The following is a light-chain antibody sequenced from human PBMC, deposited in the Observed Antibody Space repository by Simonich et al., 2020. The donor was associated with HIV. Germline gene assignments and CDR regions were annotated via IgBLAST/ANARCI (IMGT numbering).Light chain of an antibody. V-gene: IGLV8-61*01. Sequence: QTVVTQETSSSVSPGGTVTLTCALSSGSVSTSYYPTWYHQTPGQPPRTLIYSTNTRSSGVPDRFSGSILGNKAVLTITGAQADDEGDYYCVLYMGRGISVFGGGTKPTVL. CDR1: SGSVSTSYY. CDR2: STN. CDR3: VLYMGRGISV. J-gene: IGLJ3*02.